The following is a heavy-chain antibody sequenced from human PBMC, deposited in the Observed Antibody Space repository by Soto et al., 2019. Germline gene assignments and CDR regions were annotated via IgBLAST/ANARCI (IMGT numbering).Heavy chain of an antibody. CDR3: AADPIATAVGV. J-gene: IGHJ6*02. Sequence: SVKVSCKTSGFTFSNSAVQWVRQARGQRLEWIAWIVVGSHNTNYAQNFQGRLTVTTDTSTSTAYMELSSLRSEDTAVYYCAADPIATAVGVWGQGTTVTVSS. CDR2: IVVGSHNT. V-gene: IGHV1-58*01. D-gene: IGHD4-17*01. CDR1: GFTFSNSA.